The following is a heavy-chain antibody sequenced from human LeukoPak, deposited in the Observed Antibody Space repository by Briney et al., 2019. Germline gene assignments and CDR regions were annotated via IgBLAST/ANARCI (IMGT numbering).Heavy chain of an antibody. V-gene: IGHV1-69*13. D-gene: IGHD2-2*01. Sequence: SVKVSCKASGGTFSSYAISWVRQAPGQGLEWMGGIIPIFGTANYAQKFQGRVTITADESTSTAYMELSSLRSEDTAVYYCARTMAYCSSTSCYRDFQHWGQGTLVTVSS. CDR2: IIPIFGTA. J-gene: IGHJ1*01. CDR1: GGTFSSYA. CDR3: ARTMAYCSSTSCYRDFQH.